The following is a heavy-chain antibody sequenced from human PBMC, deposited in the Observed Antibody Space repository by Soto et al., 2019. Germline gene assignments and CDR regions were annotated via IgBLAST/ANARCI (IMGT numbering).Heavy chain of an antibody. V-gene: IGHV1-18*01. CDR1: GYTFTSYG. CDR3: ARSGMCSGGSCYHNWFDP. CDR2: ISAYNGNT. J-gene: IGHJ5*02. D-gene: IGHD2-15*01. Sequence: QGQLVQSGAEVKKPGASVKVSCKAYGYTFTSYGFSWVRQAPGPGLEWMGWISAYNGNTNYVQKFQGRVTMTTETSTNTACMELRSMTSDDTAVDYCARSGMCSGGSCYHNWFDPWGQGTLVIVSP.